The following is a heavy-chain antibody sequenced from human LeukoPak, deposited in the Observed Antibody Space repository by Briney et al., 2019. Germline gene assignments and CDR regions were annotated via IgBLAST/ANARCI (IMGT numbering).Heavy chain of an antibody. V-gene: IGHV1-3*01. CDR2: ISAGNGNT. CDR1: GYTFTSYA. Sequence: ASVKVSCKASGYTFTSYAIHWVRQAPGQRLEWMGWISAGNGNTKYSQNFQGRVTFVSNTSATTAFMELSSLRSEDAAVYYCARDSGSGSNDYWGQGTLVTVSS. CDR3: ARDSGSGSNDY. J-gene: IGHJ4*02. D-gene: IGHD1-26*01.